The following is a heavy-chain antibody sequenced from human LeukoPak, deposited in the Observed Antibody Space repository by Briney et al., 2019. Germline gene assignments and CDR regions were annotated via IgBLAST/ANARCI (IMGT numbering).Heavy chain of an antibody. J-gene: IGHJ6*03. D-gene: IGHD5-12*01. V-gene: IGHV1-69*05. Sequence: SVKVSCKASGGTFSSYAISWVRQAPGQGLELMGGIIPIFGTANYAQKFQGRVTITTDESTSTAYMELSSLRSEDTAVYYCARSLAWLQGDYYYYYYMDVWGKGTTVTVSS. CDR3: ARSLAWLQGDYYYYYYMDV. CDR1: GGTFSSYA. CDR2: IIPIFGTA.